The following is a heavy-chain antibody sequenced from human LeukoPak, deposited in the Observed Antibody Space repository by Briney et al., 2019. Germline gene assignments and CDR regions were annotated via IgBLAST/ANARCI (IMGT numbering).Heavy chain of an antibody. J-gene: IGHJ4*02. CDR2: ISGSGGST. CDR1: GFTFSSYA. Sequence: PGGSLRLSCAASGFTFSSYAMSWVRQAPGKGLEWVSSISGSGGSTYYADSVKGRFTISRDNSKNTLYLQMNSLRVENTAVYYCASGGALISAGLRYYFDYWSQGTLVTVSS. D-gene: IGHD3-10*01. V-gene: IGHV3-23*01. CDR3: ASGGALISAGLRYYFDY.